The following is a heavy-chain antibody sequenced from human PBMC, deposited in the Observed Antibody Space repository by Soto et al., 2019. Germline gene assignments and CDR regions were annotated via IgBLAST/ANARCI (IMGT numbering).Heavy chain of an antibody. CDR1: GGSISSSGYS. CDR3: ARGRDCTNGVCLFDY. Sequence: SETLSLTCAVSGGSISSSGYSWSWIRQPPGKGLEWIGSIYHSGSTHYNPSLKSRVTISVDRSKNQFSLKLSSVTAADTAVYYCARGRDCTNGVCLFDYWGQGTLVTVSS. J-gene: IGHJ4*02. CDR2: IYHSGST. V-gene: IGHV4-30-2*01. D-gene: IGHD2-8*01.